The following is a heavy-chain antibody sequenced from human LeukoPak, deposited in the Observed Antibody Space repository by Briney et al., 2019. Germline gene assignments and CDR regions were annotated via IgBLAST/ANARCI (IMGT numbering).Heavy chain of an antibody. J-gene: IGHJ4*02. CDR3: TSKGSF. Sequence: PGGSLRLSSAASGFTFSGSAMHWVRQASGKGLEWVGRIRSKANSYATEYAASVKGRFTISRDDSRTTAYLQMNSLKTEDTAMYFCTSKGSFWGQGTLVTVSS. CDR1: GFTFSGSA. V-gene: IGHV3-73*01. D-gene: IGHD1-26*01. CDR2: IRSKANSYAT.